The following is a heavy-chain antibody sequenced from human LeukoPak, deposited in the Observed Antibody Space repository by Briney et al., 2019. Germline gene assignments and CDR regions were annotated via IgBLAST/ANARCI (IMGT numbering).Heavy chain of an antibody. V-gene: IGHV4-34*01. CDR1: GGSFSGYY. CDR2: INHSGST. Sequence: SEALSLTCAVYGGSFSGYYWSWIRQPPGKGLEWIGEINHSGSTNYNPSLKSRVTISVDTSKNQFSLKLSSVTAADTAVYYCAREPGFEWLRSLDVWGQGTTVTVSS. J-gene: IGHJ6*02. D-gene: IGHD5-12*01. CDR3: AREPGFEWLRSLDV.